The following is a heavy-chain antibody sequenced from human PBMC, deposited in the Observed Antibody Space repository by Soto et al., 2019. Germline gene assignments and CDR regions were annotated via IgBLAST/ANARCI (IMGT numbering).Heavy chain of an antibody. CDR3: AKAGSYSGASGRFDY. CDR2: IIPIFGTA. D-gene: IGHD1-26*01. CDR1: GGTFSSYA. J-gene: IGHJ4*02. Sequence: GAPVQASCKTFGGTFSSYAISWGRQAPGGELEWMGGIIPIFGTANYAQTLQGRVTITADESTSTAYMELSSLRSADTAVYYCAKAGSYSGASGRFDYWGQGTLVTVSS. V-gene: IGHV1-69*13.